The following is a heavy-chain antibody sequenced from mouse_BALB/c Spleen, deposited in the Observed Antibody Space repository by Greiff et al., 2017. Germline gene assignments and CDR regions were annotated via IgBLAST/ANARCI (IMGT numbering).Heavy chain of an antibody. Sequence: VQLQQSGPELVKPGASVKVSCKASGYAFTSYNMYWVKQSHGKSLEWIGYIDPYNGGTSYNQKFKGKATLTVDKSSSTAYMHLNSLTSEDSAVYYCAGGLLTGTDYYAMDYWGQGTSVTVSS. CDR1: GYAFTSYN. CDR3: AGGLLTGTDYYAMDY. J-gene: IGHJ4*01. D-gene: IGHD4-1*01. V-gene: IGHV1S135*01. CDR2: IDPYNGGT.